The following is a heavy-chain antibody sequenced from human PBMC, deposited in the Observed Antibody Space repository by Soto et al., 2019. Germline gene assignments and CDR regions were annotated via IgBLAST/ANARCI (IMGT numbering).Heavy chain of an antibody. J-gene: IGHJ6*02. D-gene: IGHD1-26*01. Sequence: GESLKISCKGSGYSFTSYWISWVRQMPGKGLEWMGRIDPSDSYTNYSPSFQGHVTISADKSISTAYLQWSSLKASDTAMYYCNVAWELRRGGYYYGMDVWGQGTTVTVSS. CDR2: IDPSDSYT. CDR1: GYSFTSYW. V-gene: IGHV5-10-1*01. CDR3: NVAWELRRGGYYYGMDV.